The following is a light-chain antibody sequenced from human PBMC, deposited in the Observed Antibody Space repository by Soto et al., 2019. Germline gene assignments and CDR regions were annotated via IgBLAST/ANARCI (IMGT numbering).Light chain of an antibody. CDR2: DNN. V-gene: IGLV1-51*01. J-gene: IGLJ2*01. CDR3: GSWDTSLSGII. CDR1: SFNIGDNY. Sequence: QSELTQPPSVSAAPGQKVTISCSGGSFNIGDNYVSWYQQLPGTAPKLLIYDNNKRPSGIPDRFSGSKSGTSATLDISGLQTGDEADYYCGSWDTSLSGIIFGGGTKLTVL.